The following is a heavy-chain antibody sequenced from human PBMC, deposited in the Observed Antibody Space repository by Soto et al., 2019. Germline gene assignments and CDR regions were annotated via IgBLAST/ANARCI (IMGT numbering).Heavy chain of an antibody. CDR1: RFTVSSYG. CDR2: ISYDGSNK. V-gene: IGHV3-30*18. J-gene: IGHJ4*02. Sequence: GGSLRLSCAACRFTVSSYGMHLVRQAPGKGLEWVAVISYDGSNKYYADSVKGRFTISRDNSKNTLYLQMNSLRAEDTAVYYCAKDRAMTTVTTTFDYWGQRTLVPVSS. D-gene: IGHD4-17*01. CDR3: AKDRAMTTVTTTFDY.